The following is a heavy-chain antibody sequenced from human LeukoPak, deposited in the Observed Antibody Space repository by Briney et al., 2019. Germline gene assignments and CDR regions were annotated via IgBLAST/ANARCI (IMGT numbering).Heavy chain of an antibody. Sequence: GGSLRLSCAASGFTASSNYMSWVRQAPRKGLEWVSVIYSGGSTYYADSVKGRFTISRDNSKNTLYLQMNSLRAEDTAVYYCARESGSYGRTLLQNWGQGTLVTVSS. CDR1: GFTASSNY. CDR2: IYSGGST. CDR3: ARESGSYGRTLLQN. D-gene: IGHD1-26*01. V-gene: IGHV3-66*01. J-gene: IGHJ4*02.